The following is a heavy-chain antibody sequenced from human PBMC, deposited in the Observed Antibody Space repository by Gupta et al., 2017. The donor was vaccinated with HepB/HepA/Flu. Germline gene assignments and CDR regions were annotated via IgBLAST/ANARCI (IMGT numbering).Heavy chain of an antibody. J-gene: IGHJ4*02. Sequence: EVQLVESGGGLVQPGGSLRLSCAASGFTFSSYWMHWVRQAPGKGLVWVSRINSDGSSTSYADSGKGRFTISRDNAKNTLYLQMNSLRAEDTAVYYCAREEYYDCWSGNELDYWGQGTLVTVSS. CDR1: GFTFSSYW. D-gene: IGHD3-3*01. V-gene: IGHV3-74*01. CDR3: AREEYYDCWSGNELDY. CDR2: INSDGSST.